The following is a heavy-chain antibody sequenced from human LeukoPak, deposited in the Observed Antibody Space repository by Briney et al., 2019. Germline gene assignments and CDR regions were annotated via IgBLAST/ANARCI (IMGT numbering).Heavy chain of an antibody. Sequence: PGGSLRLSCAASGFIFSSYSMNWVRQAPGKGLGWISYISGGGGNIHYADSVEGRFTISRDNAKNSVYLQMNSLRAEDSAVHYCAGAENVNGHYVRWGSWGQGTLVTVSS. D-gene: IGHD4-17*01. CDR1: GFIFSSYS. CDR2: ISGGGGNI. CDR3: AGAENVNGHYVRWGS. J-gene: IGHJ5*02. V-gene: IGHV3-48*01.